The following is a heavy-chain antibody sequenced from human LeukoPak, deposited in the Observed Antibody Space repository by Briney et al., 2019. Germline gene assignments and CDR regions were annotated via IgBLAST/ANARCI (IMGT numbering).Heavy chain of an antibody. J-gene: IGHJ4*02. CDR2: IIPIFGTA. D-gene: IGHD3-3*01. CDR1: GGTFSSYA. CDR3: ASPYYDFWSGNSHFDY. Sequence: GASVKVSCKASGGTFSSYAISWVRQAPGQGLEWMGGIIPIFGTANYAQKFQGRVTITADESTSTAYMELSSLRCEDTAVYYCASPYYDFWSGNSHFDYWGQGTLVTVSS. V-gene: IGHV1-69*13.